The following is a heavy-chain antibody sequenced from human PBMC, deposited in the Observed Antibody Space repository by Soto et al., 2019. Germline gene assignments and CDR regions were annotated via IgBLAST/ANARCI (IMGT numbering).Heavy chain of an antibody. Sequence: QVQLVQSGAEVKKPGASVKVSCKASGYIFTSYGISWVRQAPGQGLEWMGWISAYNGNTNYAQKLQGRVTMTTDTATSTAYTERRSLRSDDTAVYYCARQPGYCSSTNCYPLDYWGQGTLVTVSS. CDR1: GYIFTSYG. CDR3: ARQPGYCSSTNCYPLDY. J-gene: IGHJ4*02. V-gene: IGHV1-18*01. CDR2: ISAYNGNT. D-gene: IGHD2-2*01.